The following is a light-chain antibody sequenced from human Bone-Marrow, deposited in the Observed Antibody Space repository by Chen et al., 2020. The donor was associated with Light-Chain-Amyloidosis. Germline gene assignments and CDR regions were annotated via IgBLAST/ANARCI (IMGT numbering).Light chain of an antibody. CDR2: AAS. V-gene: IGKV1-39*01. CDR3: QQNFNTPWT. CDR1: RDIRRY. Sequence: DIQMTQSPSSRSASIGDRVTITCRTSRDIRRYLLWFQQRPGKAPNLLIFAASTLQSGVPSRFSGSGSGTDFTLTISGLQPEDFATYFCQQNFNTPWTFGQGTRVDI. J-gene: IGKJ1*01.